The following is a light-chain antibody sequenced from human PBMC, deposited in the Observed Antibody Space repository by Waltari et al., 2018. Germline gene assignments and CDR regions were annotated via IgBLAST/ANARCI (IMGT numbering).Light chain of an antibody. J-gene: IGKJ2*01. Sequence: DILMTQSPSTLSASVGDRVTITCRASRSINTYLAWYQQKPGKAPKLLIYGASTLGSGVPGRFSGTGSGTEFTLTISSLQPDDFATYYCQRYNSYANTFGQGTKVDIK. V-gene: IGKV1-5*01. CDR2: GAS. CDR1: RSINTY. CDR3: QRYNSYANT.